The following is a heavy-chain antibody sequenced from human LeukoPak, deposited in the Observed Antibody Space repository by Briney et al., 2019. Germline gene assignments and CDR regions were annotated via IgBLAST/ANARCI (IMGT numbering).Heavy chain of an antibody. CDR2: ISWNSGSI. J-gene: IGHJ4*02. CDR3: AKRSGYQYYFDY. CDR1: GFTFDDYA. D-gene: IGHD3-9*01. Sequence: GGSLRLSCAASGFTFDDYAMHWVRQAPGKGLEWVSGISWNSGSIGYADSVKGRFTISRDNAKNSLYLQMNSLRAEDTALYYCAKRSGYQYYFDYWGQGTLVTVSS. V-gene: IGHV3-9*01.